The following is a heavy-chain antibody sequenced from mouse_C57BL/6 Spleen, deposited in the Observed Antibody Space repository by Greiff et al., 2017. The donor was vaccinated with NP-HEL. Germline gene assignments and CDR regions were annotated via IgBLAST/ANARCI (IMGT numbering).Heavy chain of an antibody. Sequence: VQLQQSGPELVKPGASVKISCKASGYTFTDYYMNWVKQSHGKSLEWIGDINPNNGGTSYNQKFKGKATLTVDKSSSTAYMELRSLTSEDSAVYYCARGDYYGSSPDAMDYWGQGTSVTVSS. D-gene: IGHD1-1*01. V-gene: IGHV1-26*01. CDR2: INPNNGGT. CDR1: GYTFTDYY. J-gene: IGHJ4*01. CDR3: ARGDYYGSSPDAMDY.